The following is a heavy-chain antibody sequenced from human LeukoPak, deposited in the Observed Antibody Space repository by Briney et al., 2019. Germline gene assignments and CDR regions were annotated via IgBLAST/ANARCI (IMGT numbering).Heavy chain of an antibody. CDR2: INDSGST. CDR3: ARVKIEGDFWSGYYYITFDY. D-gene: IGHD3-3*01. V-gene: IGHV4-34*01. J-gene: IGHJ4*02. Sequence: KRSETLSLTCAVYGGSFSGYYWSWIRQPPGKGLEWIGEINDSGSTNYNPSLKSRVTISVDSSKNQFSLKLSSVTAADTAVYYCARVKIEGDFWSGYYYITFDYWGQGTLVTVSS. CDR1: GGSFSGYY.